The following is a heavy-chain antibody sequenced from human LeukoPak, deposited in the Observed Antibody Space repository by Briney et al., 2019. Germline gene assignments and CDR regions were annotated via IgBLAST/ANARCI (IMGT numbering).Heavy chain of an antibody. V-gene: IGHV4-59*11. CDR1: GVSISSHY. CDR2: IYYRGST. CDR3: ARVLDVYDSSGYYYWFDP. Sequence: PSETLSLTCTVSGVSISSHYWSWIRQPPGKGLEWIGYIYYRGSTNYNPSLKSRVTISVDTSKNQFSLKLSSVTAADAAVYYCARVLDVYDSSGYYYWFDPWGEGTLVTVSS. J-gene: IGHJ5*02. D-gene: IGHD3-22*01.